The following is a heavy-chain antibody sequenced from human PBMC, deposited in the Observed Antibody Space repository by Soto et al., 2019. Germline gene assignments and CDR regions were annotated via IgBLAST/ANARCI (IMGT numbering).Heavy chain of an antibody. D-gene: IGHD6-19*01. CDR2: INAGNGNT. Sequence: ASVKVSCTACGYTFTSHAIHWVRQAPGQRLEWMGWINAGNGNTKYSQKFQDRVTITRDTSASTAYMELSSLRSEDTAVYYCARAQVSGSFDPWGQGTLVTVSS. CDR1: GYTFTSHA. V-gene: IGHV1-3*01. CDR3: ARAQVSGSFDP. J-gene: IGHJ5*02.